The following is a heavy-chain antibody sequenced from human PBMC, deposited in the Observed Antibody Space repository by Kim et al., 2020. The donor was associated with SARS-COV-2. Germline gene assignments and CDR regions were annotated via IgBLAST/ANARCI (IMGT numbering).Heavy chain of an antibody. D-gene: IGHD1-26*01. V-gene: IGHV5-51*01. CDR2: IYPGDSQT. J-gene: IGHJ4*02. Sequence: GESLKISCKGSGYNFISNWIGWVRQVPGKGLELMGIIYPGDSQTRYSPSFQGQVTISADKSISTTYLQWSSLKASDTAIYYCARQWEQYYDYWGQGTLVTVSS. CDR3: ARQWEQYYDY. CDR1: GYNFISNW.